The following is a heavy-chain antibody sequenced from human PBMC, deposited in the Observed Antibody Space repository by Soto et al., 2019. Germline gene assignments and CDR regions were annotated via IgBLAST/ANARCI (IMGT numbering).Heavy chain of an antibody. J-gene: IGHJ4*02. CDR1: GYSFTSYW. Sequence: GESLKISCKGSGYSFTSYWIGWVRQMPGKGLEWMGIIYPGDSDTRYSPSFQGQVTISADKSISTAYLQWSSLKASDTAMYYCARRVRSPYYDSSGYPFDYWGQGTLVTVSS. V-gene: IGHV5-51*01. CDR3: ARRVRSPYYDSSGYPFDY. D-gene: IGHD3-22*01. CDR2: IYPGDSDT.